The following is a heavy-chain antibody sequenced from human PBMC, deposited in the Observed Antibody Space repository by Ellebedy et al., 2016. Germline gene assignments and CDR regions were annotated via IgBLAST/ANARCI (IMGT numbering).Heavy chain of an antibody. D-gene: IGHD5-12*01. V-gene: IGHV1-69*10. CDR2: IIPILGIA. Sequence: ASVKVSCKASGGTFSSYAISWVRQAPGQGLEWMGGIIPILGIANYAQKFQGRVTITADKSTSTAYMELSSLRSEDTAVYYCASNPSGYSGYDTYYYYMDVWGKGTTVTVSS. CDR3: ASNPSGYSGYDTYYYYMDV. CDR1: GGTFSSYA. J-gene: IGHJ6*03.